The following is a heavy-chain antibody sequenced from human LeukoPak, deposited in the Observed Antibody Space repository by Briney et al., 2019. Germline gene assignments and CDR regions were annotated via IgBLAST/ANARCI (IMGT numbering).Heavy chain of an antibody. Sequence: SETLSLTCAVYGGSFSGYYWSWIRQPPGKGLEWIGEINHSGSTNYNPSLKSRVTISVDTSKNQFSLKLSSVTAADTAVYYCARALRSRPSYYYGMDVWGQGTTVTVSS. CDR3: ARALRSRPSYYYGMDV. V-gene: IGHV4-34*01. CDR1: GGSFSGYY. J-gene: IGHJ6*02. CDR2: INHSGST.